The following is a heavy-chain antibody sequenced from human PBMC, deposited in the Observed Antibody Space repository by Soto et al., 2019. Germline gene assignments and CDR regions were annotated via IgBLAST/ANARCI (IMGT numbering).Heavy chain of an antibody. J-gene: IGHJ4*02. CDR3: ANTRWGPQGEDY. V-gene: IGHV3-23*01. Sequence: GGSLRLSCAASGFTFSSYAMSWVRQAPGKGLEWVSAISGSGGSTYYADSVKGRVTISRDNSKNTLYLQMNSLRAEDTAVYYCANTRWGPQGEDYWGQGTLVTVSS. CDR2: ISGSGGST. D-gene: IGHD3-16*01. CDR1: GFTFSSYA.